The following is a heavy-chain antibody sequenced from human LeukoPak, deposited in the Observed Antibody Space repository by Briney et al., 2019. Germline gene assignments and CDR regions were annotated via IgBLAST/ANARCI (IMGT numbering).Heavy chain of an antibody. V-gene: IGHV3-33*01. CDR3: ARDRDWGCSYCSY. CDR2: IRFDGSNK. CDR1: GFTFSSYG. D-gene: IGHD7-27*01. Sequence: QPGRSLRLSCAASGFTFSSYGMHWVRQAPGKGLEWVAVIRFDGSNKYYADSVKGRFTISRDNSKNTLYLQMNSLRAEDTAVYYCARDRDWGCSYCSYWGQGTLVTVSS. J-gene: IGHJ4*02.